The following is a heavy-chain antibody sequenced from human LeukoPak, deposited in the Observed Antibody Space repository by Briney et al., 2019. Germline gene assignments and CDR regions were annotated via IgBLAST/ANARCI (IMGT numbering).Heavy chain of an antibody. D-gene: IGHD3-10*01. J-gene: IGHJ5*02. CDR2: IIPILGIA. CDR1: GGTFSSYA. CDR3: ARDLAGLLGDP. Sequence: SVKVSCKASGGTFSSYAISSVRQAPGQGLEWMGRIIPILGIANYAQKFQGRVTITADKSTSTAYMELSSLRSEDTAVYYCARDLAGLLGDPWGQGTLVTVSS. V-gene: IGHV1-69*04.